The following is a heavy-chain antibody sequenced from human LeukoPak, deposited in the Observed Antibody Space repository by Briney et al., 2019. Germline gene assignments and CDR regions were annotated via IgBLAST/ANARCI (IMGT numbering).Heavy chain of an antibody. CDR1: GDSVSSNSAA. CDR2: TYYRSKWYN. CDR3: ARAVAGTLYYHYYGMDV. J-gene: IGHJ6*02. D-gene: IGHD6-19*01. Sequence: SQTLSLTCAISGDSVSSNSAAWNWIRQSPSRGLEWLGRTYYRSKWYNDYAVSVKSRITVNPDTSKNQFSLQMNSATPEDTAVYYCARAVAGTLYYHYYGMDVWGQGTTVTVSS. V-gene: IGHV6-1*01.